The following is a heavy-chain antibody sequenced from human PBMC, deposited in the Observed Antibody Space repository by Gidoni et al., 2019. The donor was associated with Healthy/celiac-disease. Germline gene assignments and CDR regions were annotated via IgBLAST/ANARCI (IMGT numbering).Heavy chain of an antibody. CDR2: ISSSGSTI. D-gene: IGHD2-15*01. Sequence: EVQLVESGGGLVQPGGSLRLSCAASGFTFRSYEMNCVRQAPGKGLEWVSYISSSGSTIYYADSVKGRFTISRDNAKNSLYLQMNSLRAEDTAVYYCASLPGVVAATNYVGGDYWGQGTLVTASS. V-gene: IGHV3-48*03. J-gene: IGHJ4*02. CDR1: GFTFRSYE. CDR3: ASLPGVVAATNYVGGDY.